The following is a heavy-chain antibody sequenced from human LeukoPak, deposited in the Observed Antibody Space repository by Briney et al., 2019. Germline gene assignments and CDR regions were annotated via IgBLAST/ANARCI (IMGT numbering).Heavy chain of an antibody. V-gene: IGHV3-30*02. Sequence: GGSLRLSCAASGFTFSSYGMHWVRQAPGKGLEGVAFIRYDGSNKYYADSVKGRFTISRDNSKNTLYLQMNSLRAEDTAVYYCAKDFLYGSGSYGLLDYWGQGTLVTVSS. CDR3: AKDFLYGSGSYGLLDY. J-gene: IGHJ4*02. CDR2: IRYDGSNK. CDR1: GFTFSSYG. D-gene: IGHD3-10*01.